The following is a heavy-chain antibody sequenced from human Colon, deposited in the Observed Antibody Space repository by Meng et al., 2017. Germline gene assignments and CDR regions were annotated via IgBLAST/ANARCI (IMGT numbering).Heavy chain of an antibody. J-gene: IGHJ5*01. CDR1: GYPFTSSD. D-gene: IGHD2-2*01. CDR3: ARTAMLDS. Sequence: QVQLVQSWAEVRKPGASVKVTCKASGYPFTSSDINWVRQATGRGLEWLGWMNPNNGNTGSAQKFQGRVSMTRDTSIGTAYMELSGLTSEDTAVYYCARTAMLDSWGQGTLVTVSS. V-gene: IGHV1-8*01. CDR2: MNPNNGNT.